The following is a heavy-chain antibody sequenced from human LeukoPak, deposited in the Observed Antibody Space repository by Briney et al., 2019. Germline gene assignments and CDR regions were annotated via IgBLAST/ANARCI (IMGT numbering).Heavy chain of an antibody. Sequence: PGGSLRLSCAASGFTFDDYAMHWVRQAPGKGLEWVSLVTWDCSFTYYVDSVKGRFTISRDNSKNSLYLQMNSLRAEDTAFYYCAKARNAVAGTGYYFDNWGQGTLVTVSS. D-gene: IGHD6-19*01. V-gene: IGHV3-43D*03. CDR3: AKARNAVAGTGYYFDN. J-gene: IGHJ4*02. CDR1: GFTFDDYA. CDR2: VTWDCSFT.